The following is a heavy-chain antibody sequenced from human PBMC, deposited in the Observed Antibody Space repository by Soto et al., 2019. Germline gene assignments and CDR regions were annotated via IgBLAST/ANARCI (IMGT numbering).Heavy chain of an antibody. D-gene: IGHD4-17*01. CDR2: ISGSGGST. J-gene: IGHJ6*02. CDR3: AKGSRYGDYYSYYGMDV. CDR1: GFTFSSYA. Sequence: GGSLRLSCAASGFTFSSYAMSWVRQAPGKGLEWVSAISGSGGSTYYADSVKGRFTISRDNTKNTLYLQMNSLRAEDTAVYYCAKGSRYGDYYSYYGMDVWGQGTTVTVSS. V-gene: IGHV3-23*01.